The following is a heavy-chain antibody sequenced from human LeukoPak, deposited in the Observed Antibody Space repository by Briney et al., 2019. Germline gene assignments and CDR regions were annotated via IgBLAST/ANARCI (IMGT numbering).Heavy chain of an antibody. CDR2: IYYSGNT. D-gene: IGHD6-25*01. CDR3: ARAQRGDYMDV. V-gene: IGHV4-39*01. Sequence: SETLSLTCTVSGVSISSSNSYWGWTRQPPGKGLEWIGSIYYSGNTYYNASLKSQVSISIDTSKNQFSLKLTSVTAADTAVYYCARAQRGDYMDVWGKGTTVTISS. J-gene: IGHJ6*03. CDR1: GVSISSSNSY.